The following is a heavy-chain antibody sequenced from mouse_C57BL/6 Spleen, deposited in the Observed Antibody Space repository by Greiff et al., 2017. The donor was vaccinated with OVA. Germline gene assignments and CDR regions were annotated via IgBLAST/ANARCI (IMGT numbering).Heavy chain of an antibody. CDR3: ARGGLDYYGSSYYFDY. J-gene: IGHJ2*01. D-gene: IGHD1-1*01. CDR2: INPNNGGT. CDR1: GYTFTDYN. Sequence: VQLKQSGPELVKPGASVKMSCKASGYTFTDYNMHWVKQSHGKSLEWIGYINPNNGGTSYNQKFKGKATLTVNKSSSTAYMELRSLTSEDSAVYYCARGGLDYYGSSYYFDYWGQGTTLTVSS. V-gene: IGHV1-22*01.